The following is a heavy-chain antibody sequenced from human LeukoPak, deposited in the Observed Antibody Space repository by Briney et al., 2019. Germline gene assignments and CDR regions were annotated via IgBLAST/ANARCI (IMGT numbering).Heavy chain of an antibody. CDR1: GGSISSGDYY. V-gene: IGHV4-30-4*08. J-gene: IGHJ5*02. CDR3: ARTRARGLNWFDP. Sequence: SETLSLTCTVSGGSISSGDYYWSWIRQPPGKGLEWIGYIYYSGSTYYNPSLKSRVTISVDTSKNQFSLKLISVTAADMAVYYCARTRARGLNWFDPWGQGTLVTVSS. CDR2: IYYSGST.